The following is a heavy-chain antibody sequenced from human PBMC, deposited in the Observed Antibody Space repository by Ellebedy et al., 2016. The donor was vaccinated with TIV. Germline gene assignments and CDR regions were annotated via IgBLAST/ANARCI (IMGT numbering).Heavy chain of an antibody. CDR1: GFTISSYA. Sequence: GGSLRLSCAASGFTISSYAMSWVRQAPGKGLEWVSGISGSGGSTYYADSVKGRFTISRDNSKNTLYVQMNSLRAEDTAVYYCAKDKLRSLEWMGGMDVWGQGTTVTVSS. J-gene: IGHJ6*02. D-gene: IGHD3-3*01. V-gene: IGHV3-23*01. CDR2: ISGSGGST. CDR3: AKDKLRSLEWMGGMDV.